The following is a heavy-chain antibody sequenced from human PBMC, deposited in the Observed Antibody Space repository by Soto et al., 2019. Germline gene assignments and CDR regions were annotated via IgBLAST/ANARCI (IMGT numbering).Heavy chain of an antibody. V-gene: IGHV3-53*01. D-gene: IGHD6-19*01. CDR3: ARGIAVAGTLYYYYYYGMDV. CDR2: IYSGGST. Sequence: GGSLRLSCAASGFTVSSNYMSWVRQAPGKGLEWVSVIYSGGSTYYADSVKGRFTISRDNSKNTLYLQMNSLRAEDTAVYYCARGIAVAGTLYYYYYYGMDVWGQGTTVTVSS. CDR1: GFTVSSNY. J-gene: IGHJ6*02.